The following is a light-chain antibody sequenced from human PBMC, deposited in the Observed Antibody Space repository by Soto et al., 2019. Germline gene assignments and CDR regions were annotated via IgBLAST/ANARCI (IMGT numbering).Light chain of an antibody. J-gene: IGKJ4*01. V-gene: IGKV1-12*01. CDR2: AAS. CDR1: QPVSNW. Sequence: DIPMTQSPSSVSASVGDRVTITCRASQPVSNWLAWYQQKPGKAPKLLIYAASKLQVGVPSRFSGSGSGTDFTLTISSQQQEDFATYYCQQANGFPPLTFGGGTTVEIK. CDR3: QQANGFPPLT.